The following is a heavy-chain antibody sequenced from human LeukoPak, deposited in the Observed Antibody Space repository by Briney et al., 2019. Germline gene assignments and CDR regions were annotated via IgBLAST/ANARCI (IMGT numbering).Heavy chain of an antibody. CDR3: ARYSSGWRSWFDP. V-gene: IGHV4-30-4*01. CDR2: IYYSGST. CDR1: GGSISNGDYY. J-gene: IGHJ5*02. D-gene: IGHD6-19*01. Sequence: PSETLSLTCTVSGGSISNGDYYWSWIRQPPGKGLEWIGYIYYSGSTYYNPSLKSRVTISVDTSKNQCSLKLSSVTAADTAVYYCARYSSGWRSWFDPWGQGTLVTVSS.